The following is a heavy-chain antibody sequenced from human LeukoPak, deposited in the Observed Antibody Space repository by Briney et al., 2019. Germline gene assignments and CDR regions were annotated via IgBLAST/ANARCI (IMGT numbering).Heavy chain of an antibody. J-gene: IGHJ4*02. CDR2: ISSSSSYI. CDR1: GFTFSSYS. V-gene: IGHV3-21*04. CDR3: AKNQGQWLVPVDY. Sequence: PGGSLRLSCAASGFTFSSYSMNWVRQAPGKGLEWVSSISSSSSYIYYADSVKGRFTISRDNSKNTLYLQMNNLRAEDTALYYCAKNQGQWLVPVDYWGQGTLVTVSS. D-gene: IGHD6-19*01.